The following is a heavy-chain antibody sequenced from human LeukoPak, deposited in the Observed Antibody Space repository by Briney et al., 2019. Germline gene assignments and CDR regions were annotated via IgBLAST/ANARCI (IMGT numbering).Heavy chain of an antibody. CDR2: ISYDGSSK. D-gene: IGHD6-13*01. CDR3: AKDRSSTWSLDF. V-gene: IGHV3-30*18. Sequence: GGSLRLSCAASGFTFSSAGMHWVRQAPGKGLEWVAVISYDGSSKYYADSVRGRFTISRDNSKNTLYLQMNSLRGEDTAVYYCAKDRSSTWSLDFWGQGTLVTVSS. CDR1: GFTFSSAG. J-gene: IGHJ4*02.